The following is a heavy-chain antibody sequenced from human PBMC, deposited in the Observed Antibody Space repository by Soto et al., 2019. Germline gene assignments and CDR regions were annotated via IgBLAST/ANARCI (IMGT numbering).Heavy chain of an antibody. V-gene: IGHV4-30-2*01. J-gene: IGHJ5*02. Sequence: SSETLSLTCTVSGRSISSGDYYWRWIRQPPGKGLEWIGEIKHSGSTNYNPSLKSRVTISLDTSKNQFSLKLSSVTAADTAVYYCARAGMFYGSSWYLRKRWFDPWGQGTLVTVSS. CDR2: IKHSGST. D-gene: IGHD6-13*01. CDR1: GRSISSGDYY. CDR3: ARAGMFYGSSWYLRKRWFDP.